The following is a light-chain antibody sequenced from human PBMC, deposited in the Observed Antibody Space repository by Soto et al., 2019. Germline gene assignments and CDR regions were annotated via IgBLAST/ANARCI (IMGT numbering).Light chain of an antibody. CDR3: QKYSSVIT. J-gene: IGKJ5*01. Sequence: DIPMTQSRSSLSASVGDRVTITCRASQGISNFLAWYQQKPGKVPKLLISAASTLQSGVPSRFSGSGSGTDFTLTITSLQPEDVATYYCQKYSSVITFGQGTRLEIK. V-gene: IGKV1-27*01. CDR1: QGISNF. CDR2: AAS.